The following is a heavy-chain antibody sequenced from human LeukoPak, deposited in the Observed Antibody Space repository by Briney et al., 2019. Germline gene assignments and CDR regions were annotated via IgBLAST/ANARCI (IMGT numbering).Heavy chain of an antibody. CDR3: ARGRCTNGVCYPRDY. J-gene: IGHJ4*02. Sequence: SETLSLTCAVYGGSFSGYYWSWVRQPPGKGLEWIGEINHSGSTNYNPSLKSRVTISVDTSKNQFSLKLSSVTAADTAVYYCARGRCTNGVCYPRDYWGQGTLVTVSS. CDR1: GGSFSGYY. D-gene: IGHD2-8*01. CDR2: INHSGST. V-gene: IGHV4-34*01.